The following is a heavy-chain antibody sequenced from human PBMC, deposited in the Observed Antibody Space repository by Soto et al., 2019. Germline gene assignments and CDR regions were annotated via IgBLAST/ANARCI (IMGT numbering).Heavy chain of an antibody. CDR1: GGSISSGDW. V-gene: IGHV4-4*02. J-gene: IGHJ4*02. D-gene: IGHD3-9*01. CDR2: IYYSGST. Sequence: QVQLQESGPGLVKPSGTLSLTCAVSGGSISSGDWCWSWVRQSPGKGLEWIGEIYYSGSTTYNPSLKRRVTQTAEKAENPFSLRVSSLTAAGTAVYFCGRRGFDSIFGSLCFWGPGTLGTVSS. CDR3: GRRGFDSIFGSLCF.